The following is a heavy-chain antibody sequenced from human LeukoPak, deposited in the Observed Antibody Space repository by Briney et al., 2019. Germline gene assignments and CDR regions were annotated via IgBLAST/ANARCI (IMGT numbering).Heavy chain of an antibody. V-gene: IGHV3-48*01. CDR3: ADSTTAANR. CDR2: ISSSSSTI. J-gene: IGHJ5*02. Sequence: GGSLRLSCAASGFTFSDYYMNWIRQAPGKGLEWVSYISSSSSTIYYADSVKGRFTISRDNAKNSLYLQMNSLRAEDTAVYYCADSTTAANRWGQGTLVTVSS. CDR1: GFTFSDYY. D-gene: IGHD4-11*01.